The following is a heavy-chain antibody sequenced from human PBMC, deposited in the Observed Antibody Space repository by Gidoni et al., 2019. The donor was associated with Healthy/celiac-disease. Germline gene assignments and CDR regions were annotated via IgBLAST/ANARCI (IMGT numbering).Heavy chain of an antibody. CDR2: ISAYNGNT. Sequence: QVQLVQSGAEVKKPGASVKVSCKASGYTFTSYGISWVRQAPGQGLEWMGWISAYNGNTNYAQKLQGRVTMTTDTSTSTAYMELRSLRSDDTAVYYCARDAYDFWSGSKGYIDYWGQGTLVTVSS. D-gene: IGHD3-3*01. CDR1: GYTFTSYG. V-gene: IGHV1-18*01. J-gene: IGHJ4*02. CDR3: ARDAYDFWSGSKGYIDY.